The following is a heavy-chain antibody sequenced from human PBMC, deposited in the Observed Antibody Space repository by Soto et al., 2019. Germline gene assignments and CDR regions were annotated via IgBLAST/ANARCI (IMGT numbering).Heavy chain of an antibody. CDR3: ERDRAKFDY. D-gene: IGHD1-26*01. Sequence: PGGSLRLSCAASGFTFTSYAMSWVRLTPGKGLEWVSAISGSGSNTFYADSVRGRFTISRDNSKNTVFLQMNNLRAEDTAVYFCERDRAKFDYWGQGTRVTVS. J-gene: IGHJ4*02. CDR2: ISGSGSNT. V-gene: IGHV3-23*01. CDR1: GFTFTSYA.